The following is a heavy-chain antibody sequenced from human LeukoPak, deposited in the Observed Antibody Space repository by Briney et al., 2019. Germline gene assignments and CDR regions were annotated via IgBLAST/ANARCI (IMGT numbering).Heavy chain of an antibody. V-gene: IGHV3-74*01. D-gene: IGHD5-24*01. CDR2: INSDGSIT. Sequence: GGSLRLSCAASGFTFTTYWMHWVRQAPGKGLVWVSHINSDGSITSYADSVKGRFTISRDNAKNTLYLQMNSLRVEDTAVYYCARAADGDKYGGRDYWGQGALVIVSS. CDR1: GFTFTTYW. J-gene: IGHJ4*02. CDR3: ARAADGDKYGGRDY.